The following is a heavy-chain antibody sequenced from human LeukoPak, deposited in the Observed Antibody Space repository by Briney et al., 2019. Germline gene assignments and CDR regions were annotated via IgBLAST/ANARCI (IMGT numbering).Heavy chain of an antibody. V-gene: IGHV3-66*01. CDR1: GFTVNNNY. Sequence: PGGSLRLSCAASGFTVNNNYMSWVRQAPGKGLEWVSVIYSGGSTFYADSVKGRLTISRDNSKNTLYLHMDSLRAEDTAVYFCAKGLLSGYNDAFDIWGQGTMVTVSS. CDR2: IYSGGST. CDR3: AKGLLSGYNDAFDI. J-gene: IGHJ3*02. D-gene: IGHD3-22*01.